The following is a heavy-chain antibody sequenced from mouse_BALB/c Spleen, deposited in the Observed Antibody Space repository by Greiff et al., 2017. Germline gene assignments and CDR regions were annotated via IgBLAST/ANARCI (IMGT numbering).Heavy chain of an antibody. CDR3: ARQDRIYYGYDDVFPYAMDY. Sequence: EVNLVESGGGLVQPGGSLKLSCAASGFTFSSYTMSWVRQTPEKRLEWVAYISNGGGSTYYPDTVKGRFTISRDNAKNTLYLQMSSLKSEDTAMYYCARQDRIYYGYDDVFPYAMDYWGQGTSVTVSS. D-gene: IGHD2-2*01. J-gene: IGHJ4*01. V-gene: IGHV5-12-2*01. CDR1: GFTFSSYT. CDR2: ISNGGGST.